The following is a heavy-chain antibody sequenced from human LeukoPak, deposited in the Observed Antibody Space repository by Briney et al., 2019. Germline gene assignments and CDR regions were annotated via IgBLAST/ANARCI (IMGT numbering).Heavy chain of an antibody. J-gene: IGHJ3*02. CDR1: GFTFCDFA. CDR2: IRGSGLNS. CDR3: AKDPHDDYVDVFDS. D-gene: IGHD4-17*01. Sequence: GGSLRLSCAASGFTFCDFAMTWVRQVPGKGLEWVSTIRGSGLNSYYADSVKGRFTISRDNSKSTLYLQMNRLRADDTALYYCAKDPHDDYVDVFDSWGPGTMVTVSS. V-gene: IGHV3-23*01.